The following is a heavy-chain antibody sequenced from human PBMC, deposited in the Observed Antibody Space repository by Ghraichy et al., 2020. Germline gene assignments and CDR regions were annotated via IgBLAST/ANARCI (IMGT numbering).Heavy chain of an antibody. CDR2: IWYDGSTE. V-gene: IGHV3-33*01. D-gene: IGHD3-16*01. CDR1: GFTFSDYG. Sequence: GGSLRLSCAASGFTFSDYGMNWVRQAPGKGLEWVADIWYDGSTEYYAESVKGRFTISRDNSKNTLYLQMNSLRAEETAVYYCARDFYYWGSPGFGMDVWGQGTTFSVAS. CDR3: ARDFYYWGSPGFGMDV. J-gene: IGHJ6*02.